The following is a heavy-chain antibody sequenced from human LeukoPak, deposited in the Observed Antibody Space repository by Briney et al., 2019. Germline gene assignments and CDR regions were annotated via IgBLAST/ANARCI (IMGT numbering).Heavy chain of an antibody. CDR2: IWYDGSNK. CDR3: ARSTHYYDSSGYYPDLRY. J-gene: IGHJ4*02. Sequence: GGSLRLSCAASGFTFSSYGMHWVRQAPGKGLKWVAVIWYDGSNKYYADSVKGRFTISRDNSKNTLYLQMNSLRAEDTAVDYCARSTHYYDSSGYYPDLRYWGQGTLVTVSS. D-gene: IGHD3-22*01. V-gene: IGHV3-33*01. CDR1: GFTFSSYG.